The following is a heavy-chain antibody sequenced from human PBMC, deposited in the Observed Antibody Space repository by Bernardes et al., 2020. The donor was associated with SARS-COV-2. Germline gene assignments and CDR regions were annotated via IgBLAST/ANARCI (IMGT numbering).Heavy chain of an antibody. CDR3: ARHLGAPDY. Sequence: SETLSVRCTVSGGSISSSSYYWGWFRQPPGKGLEWIGSIYYSGSTYYNPSLKSRVTISVDTSKNQFSLKLSSVTAADTAVYYCARHLGAPDYWGQGTLVTVSS. J-gene: IGHJ4*02. V-gene: IGHV4-39*01. CDR2: IYYSGST. CDR1: GGSISSSSYY. D-gene: IGHD2-15*01.